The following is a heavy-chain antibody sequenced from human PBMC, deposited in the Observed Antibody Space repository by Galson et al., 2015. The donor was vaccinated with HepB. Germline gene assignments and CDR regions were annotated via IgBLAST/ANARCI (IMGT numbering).Heavy chain of an antibody. CDR1: GFTFSNAW. D-gene: IGHD6-13*01. CDR3: TTLAAAGNEDDP. CDR2: IKSKTDGGTT. V-gene: IGHV3-15*01. J-gene: IGHJ5*02. Sequence: SLRLSCAASGFTFSNAWMSWVRQAPGKGLEWVGRIKSKTDGGTTDYAAPVKGRFTISRDDSKNTLYLQMNSLKTEGTAVYYCTTLAAAGNEDDPWGQGTLVTVSS.